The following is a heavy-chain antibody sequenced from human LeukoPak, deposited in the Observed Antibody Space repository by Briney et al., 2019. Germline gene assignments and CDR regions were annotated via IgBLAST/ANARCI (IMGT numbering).Heavy chain of an antibody. CDR3: ARFGDYGSSFDY. Sequence: SEPLSLTCTVSGGSISSYYWSWIRQPPGKGLEWIGYIYYSGSTNYNPSLKSRVTISVDTSKNQFSLKLSSVTAADTAVYYCARFGDYGSSFDYWGQGTLVTVSS. V-gene: IGHV4-59*01. CDR2: IYYSGST. D-gene: IGHD4-17*01. J-gene: IGHJ4*02. CDR1: GGSISSYY.